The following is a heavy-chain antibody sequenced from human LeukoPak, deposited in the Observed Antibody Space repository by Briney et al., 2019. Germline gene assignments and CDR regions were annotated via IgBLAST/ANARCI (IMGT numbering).Heavy chain of an antibody. CDR2: IYYSGST. Sequence: SETLSLTCTVSGGSISSSNFYWGWIRQPPGEGLEWIGSIYYSGSTYYNPSLKSRVTISVDTSKNQFSLKLSSVTAADTAVYYCARTPYYYHYMDVWGKGTTVTLSS. CDR1: GGSISSSNFY. V-gene: IGHV4-39*01. CDR3: ARTPYYYHYMDV. D-gene: IGHD2-15*01. J-gene: IGHJ6*03.